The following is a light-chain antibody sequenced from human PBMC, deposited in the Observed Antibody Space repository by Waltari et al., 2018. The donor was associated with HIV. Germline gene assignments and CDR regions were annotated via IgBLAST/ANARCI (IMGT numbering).Light chain of an antibody. J-gene: IGLJ2*01. CDR2: SNN. CDR1: SSNIGSKT. V-gene: IGLV1-44*01. CDR3: AAWDDSLNGVV. Sequence: QSVLTQPPSASGTPGQRVTTSCSGSSSNIGSKTVHWYQQLPGTAPKLLIYSNNQRPSGVPDRFSGSKSGTSASLAISGLQSEDEADYYCAAWDDSLNGVVFGGGTKLTVL.